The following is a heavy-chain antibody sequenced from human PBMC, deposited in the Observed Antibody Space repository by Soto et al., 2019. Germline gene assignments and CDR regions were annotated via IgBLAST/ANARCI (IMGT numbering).Heavy chain of an antibody. V-gene: IGHV1-2*02. J-gene: IGHJ6*02. CDR2: INPNSGGT. Sequence: GASVKVSCKASGYTFTGYYMHWVRQAPGQGLEWMGWINPNSGGTNYAQKFQGRVTMTRDTSISTAYMELSRLRSDDTAMYYCARDDNYDFWSGSRVSDGMDVWGQGTTVTVSS. CDR1: GYTFTGYY. D-gene: IGHD3-3*01. CDR3: ARDDNYDFWSGSRVSDGMDV.